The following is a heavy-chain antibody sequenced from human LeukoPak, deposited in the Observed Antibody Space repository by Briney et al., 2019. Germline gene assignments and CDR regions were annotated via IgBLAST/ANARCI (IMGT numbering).Heavy chain of an antibody. V-gene: IGHV4-61*01. Sequence: SETLSLTCTVSGGSVSSGSYYWSWIRQPPGKGLEWIGYIYNPSLKSRVTISVDTSKSQFSLKLSSVTAADTAVYYCASPRSYYDSSGYYISWGQGTLVTVSS. D-gene: IGHD3-22*01. CDR3: ASPRSYYDSSGYYIS. J-gene: IGHJ5*02. CDR1: GGSVSSGSYY.